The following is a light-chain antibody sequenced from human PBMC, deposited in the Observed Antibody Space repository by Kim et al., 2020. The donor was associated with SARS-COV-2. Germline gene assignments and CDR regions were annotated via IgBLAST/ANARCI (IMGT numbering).Light chain of an antibody. J-gene: IGLJ3*02. CDR2: GKN. CDR1: SLRSYY. V-gene: IGLV3-19*01. CDR3: NSRDSSGNHLRV. Sequence: GQTVRIKCQGDSLRSYYASWYLQKPGQAPVLVIYGKNNRPSGIPDRFSGSSSGNTASLTTTGAQAEDEADYYCNSRDSSGNHLRVFGGGTQLTVL.